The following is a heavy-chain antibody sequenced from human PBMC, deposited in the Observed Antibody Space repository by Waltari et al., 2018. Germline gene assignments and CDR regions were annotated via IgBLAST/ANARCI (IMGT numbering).Heavy chain of an antibody. CDR3: ARADSSTAYFYYYMDV. CDR1: GGSISTYY. Sequence: QVELQESGPGLVTASETLSLTCTVSGGSISTYYWSWIRQPPEKGLDYIGYVYYTGTTNYNPSLKNRVTISLDTSKNQFSLKVNSVTAADTAVYYCARADSSTAYFYYYMDVWGTGTTVTVSS. V-gene: IGHV4-59*01. D-gene: IGHD6-13*01. CDR2: VYYTGTT. J-gene: IGHJ6*03.